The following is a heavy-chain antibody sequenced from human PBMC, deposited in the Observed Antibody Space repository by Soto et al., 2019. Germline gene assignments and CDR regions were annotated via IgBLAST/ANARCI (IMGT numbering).Heavy chain of an antibody. CDR3: ASRDRDFWSGYSPYYYGMDV. CDR2: ISYDGSNK. J-gene: IGHJ6*02. V-gene: IGHV3-30-3*01. D-gene: IGHD3-3*01. Sequence: GGSLRLSCAASGFTFSSYAMHWVRQAPGKGLEWVAVISYDGSNKYYADSVKGRFTISRDNSKNTLYLQMNSLRAEDTAVYYCASRDRDFWSGYSPYYYGMDVWGQGNTVTVSS. CDR1: GFTFSSYA.